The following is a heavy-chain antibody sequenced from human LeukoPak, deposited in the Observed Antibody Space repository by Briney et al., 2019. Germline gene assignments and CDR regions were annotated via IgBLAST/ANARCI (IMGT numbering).Heavy chain of an antibody. Sequence: ASVKVSCKVSGYTLTKLSMHWVRQAPGKGLEWMGGFDPEDGETIYAQKFQGRVTMTEDTSTDTAYMEPSSLRSEDTAVYYCATDQGGYDWGTFDYWGQGTLVTVSS. J-gene: IGHJ4*02. D-gene: IGHD5-12*01. CDR3: ATDQGGYDWGTFDY. V-gene: IGHV1-24*01. CDR1: GYTLTKLS. CDR2: FDPEDGET.